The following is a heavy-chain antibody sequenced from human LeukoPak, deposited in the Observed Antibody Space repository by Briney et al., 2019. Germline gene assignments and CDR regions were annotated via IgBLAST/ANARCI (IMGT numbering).Heavy chain of an antibody. D-gene: IGHD6-13*01. CDR1: GGTFSSYA. J-gene: IGHJ6*03. Sequence: ASVKVSCKASGGTFSSYAISWVRQAPGQGLEWMGGIIPIFGTANYAQKFQGRVTITADKSTSTAYMELSSLRSEDTAVYYCARSGIAAAGIARYYYMDVWGKGTTVTISS. V-gene: IGHV1-69*06. CDR2: IIPIFGTA. CDR3: ARSGIAAAGIARYYYMDV.